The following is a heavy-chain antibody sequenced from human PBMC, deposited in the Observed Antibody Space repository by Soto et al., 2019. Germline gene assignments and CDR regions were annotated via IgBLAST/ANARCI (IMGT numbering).Heavy chain of an antibody. CDR3: AKVGGGYVVLW. CDR2: ISGSGGST. D-gene: IGHD5-12*01. J-gene: IGHJ4*02. V-gene: IGHV3-23*01. Sequence: GGSLRLSCAASGFTFSSYAMSWVRQAPGKGLEWVSAISGSGGSTYYADSVKGRFTISRDNSKNTLYLQVNSLRAEDTAVYYCAKVGGGYVVLWWGQGTLVTVSS. CDR1: GFTFSSYA.